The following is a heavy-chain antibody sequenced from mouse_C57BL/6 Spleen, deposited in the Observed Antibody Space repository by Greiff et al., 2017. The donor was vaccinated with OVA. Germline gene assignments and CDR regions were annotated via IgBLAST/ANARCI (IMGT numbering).Heavy chain of an antibody. CDR2: IYPGDGDT. J-gene: IGHJ1*03. CDR3: ARELAWYFDV. D-gene: IGHD4-1*01. V-gene: IGHV1-82*01. Sequence: QVQLKESGPELVKPGASVKISCKASGYAFSSSWMNWVKQRPGQGLEWIGRIYPGDGDTNYNGKFKGKATLTADKSSSTAYMQLSSLTSEDSAVYVCARELAWYFDVWGTGTTVTVSS. CDR1: GYAFSSSW.